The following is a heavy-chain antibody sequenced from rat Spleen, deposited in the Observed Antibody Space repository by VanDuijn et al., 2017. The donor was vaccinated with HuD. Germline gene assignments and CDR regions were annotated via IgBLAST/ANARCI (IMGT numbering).Heavy chain of an antibody. CDR1: GFTFSDYY. J-gene: IGHJ2*01. D-gene: IGHD3-3*01. Sequence: EVQLVESGGGLVQPGRSLKLSCAASGFTFSDYYMAWVRQAPKKGLEWVASISPSGGSTYYRDSVKGRFTISRDNAKSTLYLQMDSLRSEDTATYYCARGGGTVPYYFDYWGQGVMVTVSS. CDR2: ISPSGGST. CDR3: ARGGGTVPYYFDY. V-gene: IGHV5-19*01.